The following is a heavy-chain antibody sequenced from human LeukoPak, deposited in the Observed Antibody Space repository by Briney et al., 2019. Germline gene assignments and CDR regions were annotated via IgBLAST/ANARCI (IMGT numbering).Heavy chain of an antibody. CDR1: GFTVSSHF. V-gene: IGHV3-53*01. Sequence: GGSLRLSCAASGFTVSSHFMSWVRQAPGKGLEWVSVIYSGGLTYYADSVKGRFTISRDTSRNTLYLQMNSLRAEDTAVYYCAREPLTGYYGFDYWGQGTLVTVS. J-gene: IGHJ4*02. D-gene: IGHD3-9*01. CDR3: AREPLTGYYGFDY. CDR2: IYSGGLT.